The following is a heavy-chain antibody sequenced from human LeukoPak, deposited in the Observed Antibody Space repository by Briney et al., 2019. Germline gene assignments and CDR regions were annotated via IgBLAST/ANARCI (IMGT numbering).Heavy chain of an antibody. D-gene: IGHD5-18*01. J-gene: IGHJ5*02. CDR3: ARDRGYSYGHNYNWFDP. CDR2: IYTSGST. V-gene: IGHV4-4*07. CDR1: GGSISSYY. Sequence: SETLSLTCTVSGGSISSYYWSWIRQPAGKGLEWIGRIYTSGSTNYNPSLKSRVTMSVDTSKNQFSLKLSSVTDADTAVYYCARDRGYSYGHNYNWFDPWGQGTLVTVSS.